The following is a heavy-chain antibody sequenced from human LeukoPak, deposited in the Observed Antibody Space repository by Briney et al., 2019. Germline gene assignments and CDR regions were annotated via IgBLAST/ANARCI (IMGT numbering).Heavy chain of an antibody. CDR1: GGSISSNSYY. Sequence: SETLSLTCTVSGGSISSNSYYWGWVRQPPGKGLEWTGCIYYSGITYYNPSLKSRVTISVDTSKNQFSLKLSSVTAADTAVYYCARQYSSGWYVFDYWGQGTLVTVSS. V-gene: IGHV4-39*01. D-gene: IGHD6-19*01. CDR3: ARQYSSGWYVFDY. CDR2: IYYSGIT. J-gene: IGHJ4*02.